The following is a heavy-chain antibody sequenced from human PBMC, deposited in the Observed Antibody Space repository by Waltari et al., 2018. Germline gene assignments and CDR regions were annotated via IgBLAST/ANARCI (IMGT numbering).Heavy chain of an antibody. CDR3: ATDLRMIVPLGDY. CDR1: GYTFTDYS. D-gene: IGHD3-22*01. J-gene: IGHJ4*02. V-gene: IGHV1-69-2*01. Sequence: EVQLVQSGAEVKKPGATVKISCKASGYTFTDYSMHWVHQAPGKGREWMGRVDPEDGETIYAEKSQGRVTITADTSTDTAYMELSSLRSEDTAVYYCATDLRMIVPLGDYWGQGTLVTVSS. CDR2: VDPEDGET.